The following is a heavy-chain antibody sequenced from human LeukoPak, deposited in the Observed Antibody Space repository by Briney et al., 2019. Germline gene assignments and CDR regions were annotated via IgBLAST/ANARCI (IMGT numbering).Heavy chain of an antibody. J-gene: IGHJ4*02. CDR1: GGSISSYY. CDR2: IYYSGST. D-gene: IGHD3-9*01. Sequence: SETLSLSCTVSGGSISSYYWSWIRQPPGKGLEWMGYIYYSGSTNYNPSLKSRVTISVDTSKNQFSLKLSSVTAADTAVYYCARTGSKYYDILTGYPRKYYFDYWGQGTLVTVSS. V-gene: IGHV4-59*12. CDR3: ARTGSKYYDILTGYPRKYYFDY.